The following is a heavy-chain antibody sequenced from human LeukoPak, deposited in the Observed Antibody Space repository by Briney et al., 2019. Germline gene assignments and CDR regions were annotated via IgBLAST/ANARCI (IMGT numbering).Heavy chain of an antibody. V-gene: IGHV3-30*18. Sequence: SGKSLRLSCAASGFTFSSYAMSWVRQAPGKGLEWVAVISYDGSNKYYADSVKGRFTISRDNSKNTLYLQMNSLRAEDTAVYYCAKDLGSDYYDSSGQYYGMDVWGQGTTVTVSS. CDR3: AKDLGSDYYDSSGQYYGMDV. CDR2: ISYDGSNK. D-gene: IGHD3-22*01. J-gene: IGHJ6*02. CDR1: GFTFSSYA.